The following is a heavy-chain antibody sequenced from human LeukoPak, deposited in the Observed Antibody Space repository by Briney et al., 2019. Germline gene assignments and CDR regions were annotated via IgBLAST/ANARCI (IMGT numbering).Heavy chain of an antibody. Sequence: PGGSLRLSCAASGFTFIAVDWVRQAPGMGLEWVSTINSVDDTYYSESVRGRFTVSRDKSKNPVYLHMNSLRAEDTAVYHCAKWFRGSGSDRFYDKWGQGTLVTVSS. CDR1: GFTFIA. V-gene: IGHV3-23*01. CDR2: INSVDDT. D-gene: IGHD3-10*01. CDR3: AKWFRGSGSDRFYDK. J-gene: IGHJ4*02.